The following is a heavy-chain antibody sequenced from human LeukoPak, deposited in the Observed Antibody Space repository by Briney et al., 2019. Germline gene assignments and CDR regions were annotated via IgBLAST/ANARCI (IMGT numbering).Heavy chain of an antibody. D-gene: IGHD5-12*01. CDR2: IIPIFGTA. Sequence: GASVKVSCKASGGTFSSYAISWVRQAPGQGLEWMGGIIPIFGTANYAQKFQGRVTITTDESTSTAYMELSSLGSEDTAVYYCARGGYSYGAMDIVATAFDYWGQGTLVTVSS. CDR3: ARGGYSYGAMDIVATAFDY. J-gene: IGHJ4*02. V-gene: IGHV1-69*05. CDR1: GGTFSSYA.